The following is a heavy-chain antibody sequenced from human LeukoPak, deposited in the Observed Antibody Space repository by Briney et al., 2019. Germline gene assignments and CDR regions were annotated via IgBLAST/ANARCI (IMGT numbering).Heavy chain of an antibody. CDR2: IYSGGST. Sequence: GGSLRLSCAPSGFTLSSNYMSWVRQAPGKGLEWVSVIYSGGSTYYADSVKGRFTISRDNSKNTLYLQMNSLRAEDTAVYYCATSRVISDNYFDYWGQGTLVTVSS. CDR3: ATSRVISDNYFDY. D-gene: IGHD3-22*01. V-gene: IGHV3-53*01. J-gene: IGHJ4*02. CDR1: GFTLSSNY.